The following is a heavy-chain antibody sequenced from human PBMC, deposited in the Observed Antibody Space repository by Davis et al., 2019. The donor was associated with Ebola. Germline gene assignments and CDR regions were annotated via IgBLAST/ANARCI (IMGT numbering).Heavy chain of an antibody. CDR3: VRPAFGSHYFDY. D-gene: IGHD2-2*01. Sequence: PGGSLRLSCAASGFSFRTYDMHWVRQVTGKTLEWVSAIGTAGDTYYPASVKGRFTISRENARNSLYLQMNSLRTEDTAVYYCVRPAFGSHYFDYWGQGILVTVS. CDR1: GFSFRTYD. CDR2: IGTAGDT. J-gene: IGHJ4*02. V-gene: IGHV3-13*01.